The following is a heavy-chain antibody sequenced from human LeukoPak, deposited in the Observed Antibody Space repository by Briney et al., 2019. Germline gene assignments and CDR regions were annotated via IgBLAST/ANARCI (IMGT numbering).Heavy chain of an antibody. CDR2: INPNSGGT. V-gene: IGHV1-2*06. Sequence: ASVKVSCKASGYTFTSYYMHWVRQAPGQGLEWMGRINPNSGGTNYAQKFQGRVTMTRDTSISTAYMELSRLRSDDTAVYYCAREVEYCSSTSCSNWFDPWGQGTLVTVSS. CDR3: AREVEYCSSTSCSNWFDP. J-gene: IGHJ5*02. CDR1: GYTFTSYY. D-gene: IGHD2-2*01.